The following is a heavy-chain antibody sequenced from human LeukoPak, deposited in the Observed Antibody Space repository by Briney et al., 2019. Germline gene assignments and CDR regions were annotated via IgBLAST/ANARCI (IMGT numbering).Heavy chain of an antibody. CDR1: GASISGYY. CDR2: IYHSGST. J-gene: IGHJ5*02. Sequence: SETLSLTCTVSGASISGYYWSWIRQSPGKGLECIGYIYHSGSTNYNPSLKSRVTISVDTSKNQFSLKLSSVTAADTAVYYCARDGCSSTSCYHWFDPWGQGTLVTVSS. D-gene: IGHD2-2*01. CDR3: ARDGCSSTSCYHWFDP. V-gene: IGHV4-59*01.